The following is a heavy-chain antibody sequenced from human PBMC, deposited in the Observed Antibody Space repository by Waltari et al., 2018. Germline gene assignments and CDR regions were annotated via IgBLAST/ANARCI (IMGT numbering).Heavy chain of an antibody. CDR3: ARAIRNYYGARGVHWFDP. CDR2: INQSAGT. Sequence: QVQLQQWGAGLLKPSETLSLTCAVYGGSFSGYYWSWIRQPPGKGLEWIGEINQSAGTNYTPSLMLRVTISVDTSKNQFSLKRSSVTAADTAVYYGARAIRNYYGARGVHWFDPWGQGTLVTVSS. V-gene: IGHV4-34*01. J-gene: IGHJ5*02. D-gene: IGHD3-10*01. CDR1: GGSFSGYY.